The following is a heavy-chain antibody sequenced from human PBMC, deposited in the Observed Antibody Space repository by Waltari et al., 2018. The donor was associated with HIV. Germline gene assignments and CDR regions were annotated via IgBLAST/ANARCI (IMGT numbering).Heavy chain of an antibody. CDR1: GFTVSSNY. V-gene: IGHV3-66*02. J-gene: IGHJ4*02. D-gene: IGHD6-19*01. Sequence: EVQLVESGGGLVQPGGSLRLSCAASGFTVSSNYMSWVRQAPGKGLEWVSVIYSGGSTYYADSVKGRFTISRDNSKNTLYLQMNSLRAEDTAVYYCASLYSSGWYWFDYWGQGTLVTVSS. CDR3: ASLYSSGWYWFDY. CDR2: IYSGGST.